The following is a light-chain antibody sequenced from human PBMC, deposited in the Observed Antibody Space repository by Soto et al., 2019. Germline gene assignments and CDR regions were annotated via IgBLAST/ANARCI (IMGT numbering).Light chain of an antibody. CDR2: GAS. J-gene: IGKJ2*02. CDR1: QSVSSN. Sequence: EIVMTQSPATLSVSLEERATLSCRASQSVSSNLAWYQQKPGQAPRLLIYGASTRATGIPARFSGSGSGTEFTLTISSQQSEDFAVYYCHHYNNWPPGTFGQGTKLEI. V-gene: IGKV3D-15*01. CDR3: HHYNNWPPGT.